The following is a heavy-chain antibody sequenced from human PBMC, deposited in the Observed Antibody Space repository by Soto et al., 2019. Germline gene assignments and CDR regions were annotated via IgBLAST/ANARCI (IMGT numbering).Heavy chain of an antibody. V-gene: IGHV1-46*03. J-gene: IGHJ3*02. D-gene: IGHD4-17*01. CDR1: GYTFTSYY. CDR3: ASLHDYGDSSDAFDI. Sequence: ASVKVSCKASGYTFTSYYMHWVRQAPGQGLEWMGIINPSGGSTSYAQKFQGRVTMTRDTSTSTVYMELSSLGSEDMAAYYCASLHDYGDSSDAFDIWGQGTMVTVSS. CDR2: INPSGGST.